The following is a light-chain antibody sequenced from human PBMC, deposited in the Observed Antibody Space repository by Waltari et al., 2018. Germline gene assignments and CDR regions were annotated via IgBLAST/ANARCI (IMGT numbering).Light chain of an antibody. CDR2: DVT. CDR3: GSYAGSNTWV. CDR1: SSDIGGYNY. J-gene: IGLJ2*01. Sequence: QAALTQPPSVSGSPGQSVTISCTGTSSDIGGYNYVSWYQQPPGKVPKLMIFDVTKRPSGFSDRFSGSKAGNTASLTISGLQAEDEADYHCGSYAGSNTWVFGGGTRLTVL. V-gene: IGLV2-11*01.